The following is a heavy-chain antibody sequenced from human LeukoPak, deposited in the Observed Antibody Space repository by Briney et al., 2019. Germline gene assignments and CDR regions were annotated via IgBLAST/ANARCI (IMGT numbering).Heavy chain of an antibody. CDR2: ISGYNAKT. J-gene: IGHJ4*02. V-gene: IGHV1-18*04. Sequence: GASVKVSCKTSGYTFTSYYVRWVRQAPGQGLEWMGWISGYNAKTKYVQKFQGRIAMTIDTSTTTAYMELRSLRSEDTAVYYCASLSTPGYYYSYWGQGTLVTVSS. CDR1: GYTFTSYY. D-gene: IGHD3-10*01. CDR3: ASLSTPGYYYSY.